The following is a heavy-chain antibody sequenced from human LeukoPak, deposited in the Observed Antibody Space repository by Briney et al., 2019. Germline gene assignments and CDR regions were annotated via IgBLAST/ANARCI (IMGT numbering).Heavy chain of an antibody. J-gene: IGHJ4*02. Sequence: GESLRLSCAASGFTSSSYWMHWVRQVPGKGLVWVSRINSDGSTINYADSVKGRFTISRDNAKNTLYLQMNSLRAEDTAVYYCLRDLNWSLDQWGQGTLVTVSS. V-gene: IGHV3-74*01. CDR3: LRDLNWSLDQ. CDR2: INSDGSTI. D-gene: IGHD1-20*01. CDR1: GFTSSSYW.